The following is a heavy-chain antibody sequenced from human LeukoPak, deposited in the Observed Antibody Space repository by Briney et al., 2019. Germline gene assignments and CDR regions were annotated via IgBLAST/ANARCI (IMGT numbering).Heavy chain of an antibody. D-gene: IGHD6-13*01. V-gene: IGHV4-38-2*02. CDR3: ARAYRSSWYANWFDP. CDR1: GYSISSGYY. CDR2: IYHSGST. Sequence: SETLSLTCTVSGYSISSGYYWGWIRQPPGQGLEWIGSIYHSGSTYYNPSLKSRVTISVDTSKNQFSLKLSSVTAADTAVYFCARAYRSSWYANWFDPWGQGTLVTVSS. J-gene: IGHJ5*02.